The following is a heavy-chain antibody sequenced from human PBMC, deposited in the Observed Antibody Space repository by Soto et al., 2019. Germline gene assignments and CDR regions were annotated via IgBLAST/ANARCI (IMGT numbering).Heavy chain of an antibody. J-gene: IGHJ5*02. CDR2: ISGSSGYK. CDR3: ARDRVVALTVDWFEP. V-gene: IGHV3-21*01. CDR1: GFTFSSYY. D-gene: IGHD6-19*01. Sequence: EVQLVESGGGLVKPGGSLRLSCAASGFTFSSYYMHWVRQAPGKGLEWVSSISGSSGYKYYADSVKGRFTISRDNAKKSLYLQMNSLSAADTAVYYCARDRVVALTVDWFEPWGQGTLVSVSS.